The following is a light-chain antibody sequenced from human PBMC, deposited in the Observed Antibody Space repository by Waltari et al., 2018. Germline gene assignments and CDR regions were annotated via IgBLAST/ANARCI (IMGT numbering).Light chain of an antibody. V-gene: IGKV1-9*01. Sequence: IQLTQSPSFLSASVGDRVTITCRASQGISSHLAWYQKKPGKAPELLIYGASTLGSGVPSGFSGGGSGTEFTLTISSLQPEDFATYYCQQLNSYPITFGQGTRLEIK. J-gene: IGKJ5*01. CDR1: QGISSH. CDR3: QQLNSYPIT. CDR2: GAS.